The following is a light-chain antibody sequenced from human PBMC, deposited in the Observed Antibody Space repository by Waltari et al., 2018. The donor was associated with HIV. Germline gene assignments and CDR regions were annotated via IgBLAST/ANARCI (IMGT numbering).Light chain of an antibody. Sequence: SAVTQPASVSGLPGQSVTISCTGGDSDFGLYNYVSWYQQHPGKVPRLLLFDVDSLAPGISDRCSGSKSGPTASLNISGLRAEDEADYYCASFTGDDTVLFGGGTKVTVL. J-gene: IGLJ2*01. CDR1: DSDFGLYNY. V-gene: IGLV2-14*03. CDR2: DVD. CDR3: ASFTGDDTVL.